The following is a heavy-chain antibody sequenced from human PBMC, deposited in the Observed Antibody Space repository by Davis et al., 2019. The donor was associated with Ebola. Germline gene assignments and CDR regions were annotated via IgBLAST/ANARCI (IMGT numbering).Heavy chain of an antibody. CDR1: GFTFTTFA. V-gene: IGHV3-23*01. Sequence: GGSLRLSCAASGFTFTTFAMSWVRQAPGKGLEWVSAISGTGENTYYADSVKGRFTISRDNSKNTLYLQMSSLRAEDTAVYYCAKGGEAAVAGFDYWGQGTLVTVSS. CDR3: AKGGEAAVAGFDY. J-gene: IGHJ4*02. D-gene: IGHD6-19*01. CDR2: ISGTGENT.